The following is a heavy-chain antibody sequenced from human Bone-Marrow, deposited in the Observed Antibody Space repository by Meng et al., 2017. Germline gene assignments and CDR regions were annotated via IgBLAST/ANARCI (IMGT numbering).Heavy chain of an antibody. CDR1: GFTFSDYY. CDR3: TTGAAAADH. J-gene: IGHJ4*03. V-gene: IGHV3-72*01. Sequence: GESLKIPCAASGFTFSDYYMDRVRQAPGKGLEWVCRIRNKANSYSTEYAASVKDRFTISRDESKNLLYLQMNSLITEDTAVYFCTTGAAAADHWGQGSLVTVSS. D-gene: IGHD6-13*01. CDR2: IRNKANSYST.